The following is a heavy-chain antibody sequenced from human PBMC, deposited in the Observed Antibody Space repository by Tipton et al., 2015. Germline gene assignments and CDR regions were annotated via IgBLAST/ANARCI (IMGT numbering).Heavy chain of an antibody. CDR1: GFTFSNYW. CDR3: ARVSHSGSYQGAFDI. V-gene: IGHV3-7*01. CDR2: IKYDGSEI. J-gene: IGHJ3*02. D-gene: IGHD1-26*01. Sequence: SLRLSCAASGFTFSNYWMSWVRQSPGKGLEWVANIKYDGSEIQYVDSVKGRFTISRDNAEKSLHLQMNSLRVEDTAVYYCARVSHSGSYQGAFDIWGQGTMVTVSS.